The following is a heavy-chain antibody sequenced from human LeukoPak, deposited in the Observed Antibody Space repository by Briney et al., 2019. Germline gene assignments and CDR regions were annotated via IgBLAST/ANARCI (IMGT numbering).Heavy chain of an antibody. Sequence: GGSLRLSCAASGFTFSSYSMNWVRQAPGKGLEWVSSISSSSSYIYYADSVKGRFTISRDNAKNSLYLQMNSLRAEDTAVYYCARGGTMIVVDPGAFDIWGQGTMVTVPS. CDR1: GFTFSSYS. CDR2: ISSSSSYI. CDR3: ARGGTMIVVDPGAFDI. J-gene: IGHJ3*02. V-gene: IGHV3-21*01. D-gene: IGHD3-22*01.